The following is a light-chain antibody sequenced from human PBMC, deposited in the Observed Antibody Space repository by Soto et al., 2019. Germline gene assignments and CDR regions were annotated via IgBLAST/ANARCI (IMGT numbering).Light chain of an antibody. CDR1: QSVTSSY. Sequence: EIVLTQAAGTLSLSPGERETISCRASQSVTSSYLAWYQQKPGQAPRRLIYGASSRATGIPDRFSGSGSGTDFTLIISRLEPADFAMYYCQQYGSSPRTFGQGTKVDIK. J-gene: IGKJ1*01. CDR2: GAS. V-gene: IGKV3-20*01. CDR3: QQYGSSPRT.